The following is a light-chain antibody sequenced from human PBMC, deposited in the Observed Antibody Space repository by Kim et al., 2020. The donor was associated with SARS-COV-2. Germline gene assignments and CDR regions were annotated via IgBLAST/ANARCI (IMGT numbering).Light chain of an antibody. J-gene: IGLJ1*01. CDR3: QSADGSGTYV. V-gene: IGLV3-25*03. Sequence: VCPGQTARITYSGDALPEKQTYWYQQKSGQAPHLLIYKDSERPSGIPGRFSGSSSGTTVTLTISGVQAEDDADYYCQSADGSGTYVFGTGTKVTVL. CDR2: KDS. CDR1: ALPEKQ.